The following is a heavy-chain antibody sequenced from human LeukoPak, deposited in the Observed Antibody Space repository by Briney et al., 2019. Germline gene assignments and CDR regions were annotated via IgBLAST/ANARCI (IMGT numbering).Heavy chain of an antibody. D-gene: IGHD3-10*01. CDR2: MNPNSGNT. Sequence: GASVKVSCKASGYTFTSYDINWVRQATGQGLEWMGWMNPNSGNTGYAQKFQGRVTMTRNTSISTAYMELSSLRSEDTAVYYCARSNLPILLWFGELFSWFDPWGQGTLVTVSS. CDR1: GYTFTSYD. V-gene: IGHV1-8*01. CDR3: ARSNLPILLWFGELFSWFDP. J-gene: IGHJ5*02.